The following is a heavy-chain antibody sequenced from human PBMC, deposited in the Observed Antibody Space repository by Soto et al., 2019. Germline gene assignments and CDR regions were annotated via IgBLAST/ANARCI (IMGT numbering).Heavy chain of an antibody. CDR3: AKDISCSSTSCPQTCFDY. CDR2: ISWNSGSI. D-gene: IGHD2-2*01. J-gene: IGHJ4*02. Sequence: PGGSLRLSCAASGFTFDDYAMHWVRQAPGKGLEWVSGISWNSGSIGYADSVKGRFTISRDNAKNSLYLQMNSLRAEDTALYYCAKDISCSSTSCPQTCFDYWGQGTLVTVSS. V-gene: IGHV3-9*01. CDR1: GFTFDDYA.